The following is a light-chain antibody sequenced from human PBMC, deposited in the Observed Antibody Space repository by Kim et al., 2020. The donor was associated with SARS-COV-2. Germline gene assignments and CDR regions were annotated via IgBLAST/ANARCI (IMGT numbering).Light chain of an antibody. Sequence: VALGQTVRITCQGDSLRTYYATWYQQKPGQAPIHVIYGKNNRPSGIPDRFSGSSSGNTASLTITGTQAGDEADYYCNSRDSNDNVVFGGGTQLTVL. J-gene: IGLJ2*01. CDR3: NSRDSNDNVV. V-gene: IGLV3-19*01. CDR2: GKN. CDR1: SLRTYY.